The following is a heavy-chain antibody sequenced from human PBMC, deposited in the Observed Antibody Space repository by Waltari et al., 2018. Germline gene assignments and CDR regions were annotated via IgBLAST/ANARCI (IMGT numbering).Heavy chain of an antibody. J-gene: IGHJ4*02. CDR2: IRDGGGII. CDR3: ARASGVDY. V-gene: IGHV3-23*01. Sequence: EVQLLESGGGLVQPGGSLRLSCAASGFTFSTYVMNWVRQAPGKGLEWVSSIRDGGGIINYADSVKGRFTISRDNSKNTLYLQMNSLRVEDTAVYYCARASGVDYWGQGTLVTISS. CDR1: GFTFSTYV. D-gene: IGHD3-16*01.